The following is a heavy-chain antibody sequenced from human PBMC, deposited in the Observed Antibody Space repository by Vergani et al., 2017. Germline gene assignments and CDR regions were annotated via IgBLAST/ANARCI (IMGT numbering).Heavy chain of an antibody. CDR1: GFTFDDYA. CDR3: ASEQLVPARVWSH. Sequence: EVQLVESGGGLVQPGRSLRLSCAASGFTFDDYAMHWVRQAPGKGLEWVSGISWNSGSIGYADSVKGRFTISRDNAKNSLYLQMNSLRAEDTALYYCASEQLVPARVWSHWGQGTLVTVSS. D-gene: IGHD6-6*01. V-gene: IGHV3-9*01. CDR2: ISWNSGSI. J-gene: IGHJ4*02.